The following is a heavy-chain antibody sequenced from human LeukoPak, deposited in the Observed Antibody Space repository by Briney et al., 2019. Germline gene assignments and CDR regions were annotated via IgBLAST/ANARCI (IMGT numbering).Heavy chain of an antibody. D-gene: IGHD7-27*01. CDR2: IKQDGSEK. V-gene: IGHV3-7*05. CDR3: GRDGETGEIDY. CDR1: GFTFSSYW. J-gene: IGHJ4*02. Sequence: PGGSLSLSCVASGFTFSSYWMSWVRQAAGRGLEWVANIKQDGSEKYYVDSVKGRFTISRDNVKNSLYLQMNSLRAEDTAVYYCGRDGETGEIDYWGQGTLVTVSS.